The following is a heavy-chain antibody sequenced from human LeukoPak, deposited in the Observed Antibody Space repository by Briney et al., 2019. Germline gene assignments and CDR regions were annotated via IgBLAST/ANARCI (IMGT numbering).Heavy chain of an antibody. V-gene: IGHV1-46*01. CDR1: GYTFTSYY. CDR3: ARDYNGPPGIAASYDY. D-gene: IGHD6-13*01. Sequence: ASVKVSCKASGYTFTSYYMHWVRQAPGQGLEWMGIINPSGGSTSYAQKFQGRVTMTTDTSTSTAYMELRSLRSDDTAVYYCARDYNGPPGIAASYDYWGQGTLVTVSS. CDR2: INPSGGST. J-gene: IGHJ4*02.